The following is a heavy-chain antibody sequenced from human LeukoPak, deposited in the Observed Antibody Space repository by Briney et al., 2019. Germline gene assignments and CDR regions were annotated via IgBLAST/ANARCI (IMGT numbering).Heavy chain of an antibody. CDR3: ARDPTYYDSPI. CDR1: GFTFSTYE. D-gene: IGHD3-22*01. Sequence: GGSLRLSCAASGFTFSTYEMSWVRQAPGKGLEGVSYISGSGTTIYYADSVKGRFTMSRDNTKNSLYLQMKSLRAEDTAVYYCARDPTYYDSPIWGQGTMVTVSS. V-gene: IGHV3-48*03. CDR2: ISGSGTTI. J-gene: IGHJ3*02.